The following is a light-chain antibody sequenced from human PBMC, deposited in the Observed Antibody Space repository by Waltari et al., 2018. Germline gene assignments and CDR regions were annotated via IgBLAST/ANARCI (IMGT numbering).Light chain of an antibody. Sequence: QSVLTQPPSVSGAPGPNVTTPFTGSRSSTGARCCVPWYQQLPRTAPKLPIPGNNKRPSGVPDRFSGSRSGTSASLAITGLQAEDEADYYCQSFDTGLSGPVFGGGTKLTVL. CDR1: RSSTGARCC. CDR2: GNN. V-gene: IGLV1-40*01. J-gene: IGLJ3*02. CDR3: QSFDTGLSGPV.